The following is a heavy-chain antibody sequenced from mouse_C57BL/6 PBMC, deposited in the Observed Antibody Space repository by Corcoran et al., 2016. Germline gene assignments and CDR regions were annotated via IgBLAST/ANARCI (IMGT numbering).Heavy chain of an antibody. J-gene: IGHJ4*01. CDR2: INTYSGVP. Sequence: QIQLVQSGPELKKPGETVKISCKASGYTFTTYGMSWVKQAPGKGLKWMGWINTYSGVPTYADDFKGRFAFSLATSASTAYLQINNLKNEDTATYFCARSGNYDYAMDYWGQGTSVTVSS. D-gene: IGHD2-1*01. V-gene: IGHV9-3*01. CDR3: ARSGNYDYAMDY. CDR1: GYTFTTYG.